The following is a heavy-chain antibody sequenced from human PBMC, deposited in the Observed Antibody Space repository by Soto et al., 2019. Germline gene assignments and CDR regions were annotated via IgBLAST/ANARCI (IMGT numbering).Heavy chain of an antibody. V-gene: IGHV1-8*01. Sequence: QVQLVQSGAEVKKPGASVKVSCKASGYAFRSNDITWVRQVAGQGLEWMGWMNANSGDTGYAQKSQGRVSMTRNTSITTAYMELSGLTSEDTAVYYCARDATSPDCWGQGTLVTVSS. D-gene: IGHD2-15*01. CDR1: GYAFRSND. J-gene: IGHJ4*02. CDR3: ARDATSPDC. CDR2: MNANSGDT.